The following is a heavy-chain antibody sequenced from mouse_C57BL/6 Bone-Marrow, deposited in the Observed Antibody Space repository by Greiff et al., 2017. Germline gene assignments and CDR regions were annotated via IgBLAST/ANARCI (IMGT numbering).Heavy chain of an antibody. J-gene: IGHJ2*01. CDR2: ISNGGGST. Sequence: DVKLVESGGGLVQPGGSLKLSCAASGFTFSDYYMYWVRQTPEKRLEWVAYISNGGGSTYYPDTVKGRFTISRDNAKNTLYLQMSRLKSEDTAMYYCARHGITGGYFDYWGQGTTLTVSS. D-gene: IGHD1-1*01. CDR1: GFTFSDYY. V-gene: IGHV5-12*01. CDR3: ARHGITGGYFDY.